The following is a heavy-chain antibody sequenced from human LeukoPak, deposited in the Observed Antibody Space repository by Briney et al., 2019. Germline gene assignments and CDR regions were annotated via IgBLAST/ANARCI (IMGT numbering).Heavy chain of an antibody. D-gene: IGHD6-19*01. Sequence: ASVKVSCKASAYTFTNYAISWVRQAPGQGLVWMGWISTCNANTNYAPKLQGRLTMTTDTSTSTAYMELKSLRSDDTAVYYCARHSTGSFGWIDAFDIWGHGTMVTVSS. V-gene: IGHV1-18*01. CDR3: ARHSTGSFGWIDAFDI. CDR2: ISTCNANT. CDR1: AYTFTNYA. J-gene: IGHJ3*02.